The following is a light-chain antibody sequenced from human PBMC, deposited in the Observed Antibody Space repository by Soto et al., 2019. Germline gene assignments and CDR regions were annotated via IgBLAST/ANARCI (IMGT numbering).Light chain of an antibody. J-gene: IGLJ3*02. Sequence: QSVLTQPPSASGTPGQRVTISCSGSSSNIGSNTVSWYQRLPGTAPKLLIYRNHQRPSGVPDRVSGSKSGTSASLAISGLQSEDEADYYCATWDDRLNGVVIGGGTKVTV. V-gene: IGLV1-44*01. CDR3: ATWDDRLNGVV. CDR1: SSNIGSNT. CDR2: RNH.